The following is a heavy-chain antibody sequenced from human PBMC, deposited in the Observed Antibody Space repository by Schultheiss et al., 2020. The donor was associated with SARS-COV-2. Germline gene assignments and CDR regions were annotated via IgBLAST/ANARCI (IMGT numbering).Heavy chain of an antibody. CDR3: ARDIPYVGATYYFDL. V-gene: IGHV3-48*04. CDR2: ISSSSSTI. CDR1: GFSFSTYA. D-gene: IGHD1-26*01. J-gene: IGHJ4*02. Sequence: GGSLRLSCAASGFSFSTYAMNWVRQAPGKGLEWVSYISSSSSTIYYADSVKGRFTISRDNARNSLYLQIDSLRGEDTAVYYCARDIPYVGATYYFDLWGQGTVVTVSS.